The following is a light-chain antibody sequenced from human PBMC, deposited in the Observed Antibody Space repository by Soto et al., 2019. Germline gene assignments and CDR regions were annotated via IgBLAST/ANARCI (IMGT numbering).Light chain of an antibody. Sequence: QSALTQPASVSGSPRQSITISCTGTGSDVGGYNYVSWYQQHPGKAPKLMIYDVTYRPSVISSRFSGSKSGNTASLTISGLQPDDEADYYCSSYAGNSTLVFGTGTKLTVL. J-gene: IGLJ1*01. V-gene: IGLV2-14*01. CDR3: SSYAGNSTLV. CDR1: GSDVGGYNY. CDR2: DVT.